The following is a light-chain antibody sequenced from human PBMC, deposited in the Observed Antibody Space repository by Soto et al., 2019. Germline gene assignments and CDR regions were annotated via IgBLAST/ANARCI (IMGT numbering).Light chain of an antibody. J-gene: IGKJ1*01. V-gene: IGKV3-15*01. CDR2: GAS. CDR1: QSVNSN. CDR3: QEYNTWPWT. Sequence: ETVMTQSPATLSVSPGERATLSCRASQSVNSNLAWYQQKLGQAPRVLIYGASTRATGIPARFSGSGSGTEFILTISSPQSEDFALYYCQEYNTWPWTFGQGTKVDIK.